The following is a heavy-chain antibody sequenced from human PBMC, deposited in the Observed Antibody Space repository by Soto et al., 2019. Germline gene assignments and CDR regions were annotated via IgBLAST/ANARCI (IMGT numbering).Heavy chain of an antibody. V-gene: IGHV3-21*01. CDR2: ISSTTNYI. CDR1: GFTFTRYS. Sequence: LRLSCAASGFTFTRYSMNWVRQAPGKGLEWVSSISSTTNYIYYADSMKGRFTVSRDNAKNSVYLEMNSLSAEDTALYYCARESEDLTSNFDYWGQGTLVTVPS. CDR3: ARESEDLTSNFDY. J-gene: IGHJ4*02.